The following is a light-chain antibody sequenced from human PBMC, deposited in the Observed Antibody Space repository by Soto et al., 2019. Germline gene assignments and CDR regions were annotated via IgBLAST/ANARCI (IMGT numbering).Light chain of an antibody. CDR3: QQDNRYPWT. V-gene: IGKV1-5*01. Sequence: EIQITQSPSTLSASVGDIVTITCRASQFISSCLAWYQQKPGKVPKLLIFHASNLESGVPSRFRGSGSGTEFTLTISSLQPADFATYSCQQDNRYPWTFGQGTKVEL. J-gene: IGKJ1*01. CDR2: HAS. CDR1: QFISSC.